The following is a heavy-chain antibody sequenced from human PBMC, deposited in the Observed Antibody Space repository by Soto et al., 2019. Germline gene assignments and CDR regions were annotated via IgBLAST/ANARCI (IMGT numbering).Heavy chain of an antibody. CDR2: ISYDGSNK. D-gene: IGHD3-10*01. CDR1: GFTFSSYG. Sequence: GGSLRLSCAASGFTFSSYGMHWVRQAPGKGLEWVAVISYDGSNKYYADSVKGRFTISRDNSKNTLYLQMNSLRAEDTAVYYCAKDRSVLWSPVDYWGQGTLVTVSS. V-gene: IGHV3-30*18. J-gene: IGHJ4*02. CDR3: AKDRSVLWSPVDY.